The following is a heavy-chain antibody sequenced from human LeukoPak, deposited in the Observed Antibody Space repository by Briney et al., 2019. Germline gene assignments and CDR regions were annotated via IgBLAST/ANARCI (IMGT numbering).Heavy chain of an antibody. CDR2: IWYDGSKK. V-gene: IGHV3-33*01. CDR1: GFTFSDYG. Sequence: GGSLRLSCAASGFTFSDYGIHWVRQAPGQGLEWVALIWYDGSKKYYADSVKGRFTISRDNSKKTLYLQMNSLRAEDTAVYYCARDREMSTSTLDYWGQGTLVTVPS. J-gene: IGHJ4*02. CDR3: ARDREMSTSTLDY. D-gene: IGHD5-24*01.